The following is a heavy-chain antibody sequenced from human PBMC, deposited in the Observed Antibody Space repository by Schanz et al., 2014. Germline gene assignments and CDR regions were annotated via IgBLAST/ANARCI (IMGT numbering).Heavy chain of an antibody. Sequence: QVQLVQSGADVKKPGSSVRVSCKASGGTFSRLTFSWVRQAPGQGLEWMGWMNPNSGDTGYPRKFQDRVTMTRNTSISTAYMELNSLTSEDTAVYYFARVSMEFERGKSYYYYMDVWGRGTTVTVSS. CDR3: ARVSMEFERGKSYYYYMDV. D-gene: IGHD3-10*01. CDR2: MNPNSGDT. V-gene: IGHV1-8*01. J-gene: IGHJ6*03. CDR1: GGTFSRLT.